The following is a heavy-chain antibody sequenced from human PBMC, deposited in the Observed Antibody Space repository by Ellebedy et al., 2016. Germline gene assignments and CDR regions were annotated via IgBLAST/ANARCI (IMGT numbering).Heavy chain of an antibody. CDR1: GFTVSSNH. V-gene: IGHV3-9*01. J-gene: IGHJ4*02. CDR3: AKDLEGGLEWSQSAFDY. Sequence: GGSLRLXXAASGFTVSSNHMSWVRQAPGKGLEWVSGITWNGDRMAYADSVKGRFTISRDNAKKSLYLQMNSLRPADTALYYCAKDLEGGLEWSQSAFDYWGQGTLVTVSS. CDR2: ITWNGDRM. D-gene: IGHD3-3*01.